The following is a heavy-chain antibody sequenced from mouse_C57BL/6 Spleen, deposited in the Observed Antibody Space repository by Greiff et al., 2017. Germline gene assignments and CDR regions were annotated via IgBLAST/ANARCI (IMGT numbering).Heavy chain of an antibody. V-gene: IGHV1-7*01. D-gene: IGHD4-1*01. CDR3: AGGELGDY. CDR1: GYTFTSYW. J-gene: IGHJ2*01. Sequence: VQLQQSGAELAQPGASVKLSCKASGYTFTSYWMHWVKQRPGQGLEWIGYINPSSGYTKYNQKFKDKATLTADKSSSTAYLQLSSLTYEDSAVYYCAGGELGDYWGQGTTLTVSS. CDR2: INPSSGYT.